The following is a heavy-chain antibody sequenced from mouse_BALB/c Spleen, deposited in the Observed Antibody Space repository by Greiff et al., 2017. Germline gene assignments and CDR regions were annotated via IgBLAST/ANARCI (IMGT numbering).Heavy chain of an antibody. CDR1: GYTFSSYW. J-gene: IGHJ3*01. CDR3: ALIDSWFAY. CDR2: ILPGSGST. V-gene: IGHV1-9*01. Sequence: VQLQESGAELMKPGASVKISCKATGYTFSSYWIEWVKQRPGHGLEWIGEILPGSGSTNYNEKFKGKATFTADTSSNTAYMQLSSLTSEDSAVYYCALIDSWFAYWGQGTLVTVSA.